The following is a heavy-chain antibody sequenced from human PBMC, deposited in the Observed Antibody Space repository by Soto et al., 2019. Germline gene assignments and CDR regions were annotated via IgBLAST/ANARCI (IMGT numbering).Heavy chain of an antibody. CDR3: ASGASRWYPYFFDS. CDR2: IIPMYDTL. CDR1: GGTFRSSS. J-gene: IGHJ4*02. D-gene: IGHD6-13*01. V-gene: IGHV1-69*01. Sequence: QVQLVQSVAEVKKPGSALKVSCKVSGGTFRSSSISWVRQAPGQGLEWIGGIIPMYDTLNYAQKFQDRVTITADDSTNTVYMELSSLRSDDTAVYFCASGASRWYPYFFDSWAQGTLVTVSS.